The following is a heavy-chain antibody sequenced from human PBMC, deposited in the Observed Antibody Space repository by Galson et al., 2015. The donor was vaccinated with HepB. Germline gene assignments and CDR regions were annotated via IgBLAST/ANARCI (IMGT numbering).Heavy chain of an antibody. V-gene: IGHV4-39*02. J-gene: IGHJ5*02. D-gene: IGHD4-17*01. CDR2: IYNSGNT. Sequence: SETLSLTCSVSGGSINYNYYYWNWLRQAPGKGLEWIGNIYNSGNTNYSPSFKSRVTISVDTSKNDFSLTLTSVTAADTAVYYCARGGHFGALNWFEPWGQGTLVTVSS. CDR3: ARGGHFGALNWFEP. CDR1: GGSINYNYYY.